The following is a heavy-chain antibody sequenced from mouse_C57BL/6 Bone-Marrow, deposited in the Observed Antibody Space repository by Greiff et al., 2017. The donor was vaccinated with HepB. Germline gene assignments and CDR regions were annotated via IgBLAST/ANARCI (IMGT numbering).Heavy chain of an antibody. V-gene: IGHV5-15*01. CDR2: ISNLAYSI. J-gene: IGHJ1*03. D-gene: IGHD1-1*01. CDR3: ARKGDYYGSSYWYFDV. CDR1: GFTFSDYG. Sequence: EVQVVESGGGLVQPGGSLKLSCAASGFTFSDYGMAWVRQAPRKGPEWVAFISNLAYSIYYADTVTGRFTISRENAKNTLYREMSSLRSEDTAMYYCARKGDYYGSSYWYFDVWGTGTTVTVSS.